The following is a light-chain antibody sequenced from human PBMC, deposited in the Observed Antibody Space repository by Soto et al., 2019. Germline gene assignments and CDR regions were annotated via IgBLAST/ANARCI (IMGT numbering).Light chain of an antibody. CDR1: QSISSY. CDR2: AAS. V-gene: IGKV1-39*01. Sequence: SQMTQSPSSLSASLGDKVTLTSGARQSISSYFSWYQQKRGKARKLLIYAASSLHSGVPSRFSGSGSGTDFTLTISSLQPEDFATYYCQQSYSTPWTFGQGTKVDTK. CDR3: QQSYSTPWT. J-gene: IGKJ1*01.